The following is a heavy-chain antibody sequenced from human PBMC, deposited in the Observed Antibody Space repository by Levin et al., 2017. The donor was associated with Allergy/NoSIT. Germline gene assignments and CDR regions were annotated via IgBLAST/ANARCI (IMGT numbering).Heavy chain of an antibody. Sequence: PGGSLRLSCAASGFTFRNYWMHWVRQAPGKGLEWVANIKQDGSDKYYVDSVKGRFTISRDNAKNSLYLQMNSLSAGDTAVYYCVRHWEGAFDMWGQGTMVTVSS. V-gene: IGHV3-7*01. J-gene: IGHJ3*02. CDR3: VRHWEGAFDM. CDR2: IKQDGSDK. D-gene: IGHD1-26*01. CDR1: GFTFRNYW.